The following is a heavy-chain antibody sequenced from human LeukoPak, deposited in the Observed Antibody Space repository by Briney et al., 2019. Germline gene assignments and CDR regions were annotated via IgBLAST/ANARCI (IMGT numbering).Heavy chain of an antibody. J-gene: IGHJ4*02. V-gene: IGHV3-7*01. Sequence: PGGSLRLSCAASGFTFDTYYMTWVRQAPGKGLEWVANIKRDGSEKYYVDSVKGRFTISRDNAKNSLYLQMNSLRAEDSAVYYCARDQNYYDSSGELYYVYWGQGTLVTVSS. D-gene: IGHD3-22*01. CDR2: IKRDGSEK. CDR1: GFTFDTYY. CDR3: ARDQNYYDSSGELYYVY.